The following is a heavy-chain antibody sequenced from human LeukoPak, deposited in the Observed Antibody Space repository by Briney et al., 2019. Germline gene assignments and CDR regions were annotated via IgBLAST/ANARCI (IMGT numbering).Heavy chain of an antibody. J-gene: IGHJ4*02. CDR2: ITWNGGIT. CDR1: GFTFSSYG. D-gene: IGHD6-19*01. CDR3: ARDGPVAGVELDQ. Sequence: GGSLRLSCAASGFTFSSYGMHWVRQAPGKGLEWVSGITWNGGITAYADSVKGRFTISRDNAKNSLYLQMNSLRAEDTALYYCARDGPVAGVELDQWGQGTLVTVSS. V-gene: IGHV3-20*04.